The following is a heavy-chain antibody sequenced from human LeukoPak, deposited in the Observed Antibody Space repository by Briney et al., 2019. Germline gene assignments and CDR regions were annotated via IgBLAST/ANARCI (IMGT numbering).Heavy chain of an antibody. Sequence: KPSETLSLTCAVYGGSFSGYYWSWIRQPPGKGLEWIGEINHSGSTNYNPSLKSRVTISVDTSKNQFPLKLSSVTAADTAVYYCARGRIVVVPAAIRGSYYYYGMDVWGQGTTVTVSS. CDR2: INHSGST. D-gene: IGHD2-2*02. CDR3: ARGRIVVVPAAIRGSYYYYGMDV. CDR1: GGSFSGYY. J-gene: IGHJ6*02. V-gene: IGHV4-34*01.